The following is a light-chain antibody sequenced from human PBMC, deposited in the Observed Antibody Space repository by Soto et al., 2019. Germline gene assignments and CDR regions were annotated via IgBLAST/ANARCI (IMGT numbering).Light chain of an antibody. CDR2: EVS. V-gene: IGLV2-14*01. CDR3: SSFSSITREV. Sequence: GGYSYVSWYQQHPGKTPKLMIYEVSNRPSGVSHRFSGSKSGNTASLTISGLQTEDEADYYCSSFSSITREVFGGGTQLTVL. J-gene: IGLJ2*01. CDR1: GGYSY.